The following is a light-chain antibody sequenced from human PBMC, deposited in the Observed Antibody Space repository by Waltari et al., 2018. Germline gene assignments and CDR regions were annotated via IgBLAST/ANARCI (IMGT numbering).Light chain of an antibody. Sequence: EIVMTQSPATLSVSPGERAILSCRASQIVASNLAWYQQKPGQAPRLLIYGASTRATGIPARFSGSGSGTEFTLTISSLESEDFAVYHCQQYNNRPPITFGQGTRLEIK. CDR1: QIVASN. J-gene: IGKJ5*01. CDR2: GAS. V-gene: IGKV3-15*01. CDR3: QQYNNRPPIT.